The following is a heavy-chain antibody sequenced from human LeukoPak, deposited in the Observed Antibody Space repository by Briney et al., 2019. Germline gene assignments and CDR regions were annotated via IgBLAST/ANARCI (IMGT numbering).Heavy chain of an antibody. Sequence: SHTLSLTCTLSGGSISSYFGGFIRQPPGQGIEFIGYVHYSGITPYNPSLLGRVTMSVDTSRNQFFLKLSSVTAADTAVYYCARHDPVGYYQRGMDVWGQGTTVSVSS. D-gene: IGHD3-16*01. CDR2: VHYSGIT. CDR1: GGSISSYF. V-gene: IGHV4-59*08. CDR3: ARHDPVGYYQRGMDV. J-gene: IGHJ6*02.